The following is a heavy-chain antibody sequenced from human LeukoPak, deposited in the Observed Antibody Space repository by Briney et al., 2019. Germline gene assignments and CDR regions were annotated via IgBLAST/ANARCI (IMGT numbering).Heavy chain of an antibody. CDR3: ARDLTDYYDSRGYFDY. V-gene: IGHV1-8*01. Sequence: ASVKVSCKASGYTFTSYDINWVRQATGQGLEWMGWMNPNSGNTGYAQKFQGRVTMTRDTSTSTVYMELSSLRSEDTAVYYCARDLTDYYDSRGYFDYWGQGTLVTVSS. CDR2: MNPNSGNT. J-gene: IGHJ4*02. CDR1: GYTFTSYD. D-gene: IGHD3-22*01.